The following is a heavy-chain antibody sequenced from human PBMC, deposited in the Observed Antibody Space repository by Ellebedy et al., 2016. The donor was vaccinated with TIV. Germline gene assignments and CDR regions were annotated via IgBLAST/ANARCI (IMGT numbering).Heavy chain of an antibody. CDR3: ARGRHCSSSSCSAEYYFDY. D-gene: IGHD2-2*01. Sequence: GGSLRLSCAASGFTFSRYWMSWVRQVPGKGLEWLSYISSRGSTIYYLDSVKGRFTISRDNAKNSLYLQMNSLRAEDTAIYYCARGRHCSSSSCSAEYYFDYWGQGTLVTVSS. V-gene: IGHV3-48*03. CDR1: GFTFSRYW. CDR2: ISSRGSTI. J-gene: IGHJ4*02.